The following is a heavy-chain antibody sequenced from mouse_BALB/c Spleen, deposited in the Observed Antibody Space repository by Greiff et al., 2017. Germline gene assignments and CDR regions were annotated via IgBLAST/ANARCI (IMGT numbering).Heavy chain of an antibody. D-gene: IGHD4-1*01. V-gene: IGHV1S29*02. Sequence: VQLQQSGPELVKPGASVKISCKASGYTFTDYNMHWVKQSHGKSLEWIGYIYPYNGGTGYNQKFKSKATLTVDNSSSTAYMELRSLTSEDSAVYYCARTGTEGPPYYYAMDYWGQGTSVTVSS. CDR2: IYPYNGGT. CDR3: ARTGTEGPPYYYAMDY. CDR1: GYTFTDYN. J-gene: IGHJ4*01.